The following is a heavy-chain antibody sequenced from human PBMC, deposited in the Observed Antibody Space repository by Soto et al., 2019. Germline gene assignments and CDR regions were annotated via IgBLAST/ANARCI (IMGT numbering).Heavy chain of an antibody. Sequence: EVQLLESGGGLVQPGGSLRLSCAASGFTPNIFAMSWVRQAPGKGLEWVSAVSGSGAVTYYTDSVRGRFTISRDNSRSTLYLQMSSLRAEDTAVYYCGMADSSGYYYEKHLGQGTLVTVSS. CDR2: VSGSGAVT. CDR3: GMADSSGYYYEKH. J-gene: IGHJ4*02. V-gene: IGHV3-23*01. D-gene: IGHD3-22*01. CDR1: GFTPNIFA.